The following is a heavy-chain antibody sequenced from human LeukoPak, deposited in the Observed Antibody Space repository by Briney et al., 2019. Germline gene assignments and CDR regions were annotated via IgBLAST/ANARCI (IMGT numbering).Heavy chain of an antibody. CDR2: ISSSGSII. CDR1: GFTFSSYE. D-gene: IGHD3-10*01. V-gene: IGHV3-48*03. Sequence: GGSLSLSCAASGFTFSSYEMNWVRQAPGKGLEWVSYISSSGSIIYYADSVKGRFTISRDNAKNSLYLQMNSLRAEDTAVYYCARQSLLWFGEPHWGQGSLVTASS. CDR3: ARQSLLWFGEPH. J-gene: IGHJ4*02.